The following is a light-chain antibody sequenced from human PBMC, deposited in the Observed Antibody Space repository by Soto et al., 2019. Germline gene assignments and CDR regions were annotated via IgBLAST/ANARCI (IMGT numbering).Light chain of an antibody. V-gene: IGLV2-8*01. CDR3: SSYAASNNFYFV. CDR2: EVT. J-gene: IGLJ3*02. Sequence: QSALTQPPSASGSPGQSVTISCTGTSSDVGGYNYVSWYQQYPGRAPKLMIYEVTKRPSGVPDRFSGSKSGNTASLTVSGLQAEDEADYYCSSYAASNNFYFVFGGGPKL. CDR1: SSDVGGYNY.